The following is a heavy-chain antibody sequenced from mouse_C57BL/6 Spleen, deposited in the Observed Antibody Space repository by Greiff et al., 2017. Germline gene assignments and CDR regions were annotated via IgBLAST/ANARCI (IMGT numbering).Heavy chain of an antibody. D-gene: IGHD2-1*01. CDR3: ARPGGNYWYFDV. V-gene: IGHV5-17*01. Sequence: EVKLVESGGGLVTPGGSLKLSCAASGFTFSDYGMHWVRQAPETGLEWVAYLSSGSSTIYYADTVKGRFTISRDNAKNTLFLQMTSLRSEGTAMDYCARPGGNYWYFDVWGTGTTVTVSS. J-gene: IGHJ1*03. CDR2: LSSGSSTI. CDR1: GFTFSDYG.